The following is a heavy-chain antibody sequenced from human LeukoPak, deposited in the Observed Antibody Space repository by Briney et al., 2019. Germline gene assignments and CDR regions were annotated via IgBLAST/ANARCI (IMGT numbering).Heavy chain of an antibody. CDR2: INSDGSST. D-gene: IGHD3-22*01. CDR1: GGSISSSSYY. J-gene: IGHJ4*02. CDR3: AREVYDSSGYYF. Sequence: ETLSLTCTVSGGSISSSSYYWGWVRQAPGKGLVWVSRINSDGSSTSYADSVKGRFTISRDNAKNTLYLQMNSLRAEDTAVYYCAREVYDSSGYYFWGQGTLVTVSS. V-gene: IGHV3-74*01.